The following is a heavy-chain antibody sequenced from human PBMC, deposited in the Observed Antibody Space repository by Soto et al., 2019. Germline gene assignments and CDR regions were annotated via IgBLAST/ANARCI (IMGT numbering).Heavy chain of an antibody. Sequence: GGSLRLSCVASGFTFSSFAMSWVRQAPGKGLEWVSAISSSGGNTYYADSVQGRFTISRDNSKNTLYLQVNSLRAEDTAVYYCAKDLDWFDPWGQGTLVTVSS. CDR2: ISSSGGNT. CDR1: GFTFSSFA. CDR3: AKDLDWFDP. J-gene: IGHJ5*02. V-gene: IGHV3-23*01.